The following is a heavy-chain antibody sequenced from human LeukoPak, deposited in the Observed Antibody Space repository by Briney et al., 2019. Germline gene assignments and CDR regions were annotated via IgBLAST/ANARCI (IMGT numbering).Heavy chain of an antibody. CDR1: GGTFSSYA. J-gene: IGHJ6*03. V-gene: IGHV1-69*13. CDR2: IIPIFGTA. Sequence: SVKVSCKASGGTFSSYAISWVRRAPGQGLEWMGGIIPIFGTANYAQKFQGRVTITADESTSTAYMELSSLRSEDTAVYYCARDFVDTAMAGLVGYMDVWGKGTTVTVSS. D-gene: IGHD5-18*01. CDR3: ARDFVDTAMAGLVGYMDV.